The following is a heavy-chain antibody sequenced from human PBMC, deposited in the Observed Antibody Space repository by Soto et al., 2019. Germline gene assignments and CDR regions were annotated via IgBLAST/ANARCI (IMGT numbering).Heavy chain of an antibody. Sequence: QVQLVQSGPEMKKPGASVKLSCKASGYTFTTYSMHWVRQAPGPRLEGMGWIHAGNGNTEHSQKFQGRVTITRDTSASTAYLELGSLRSEDTAVYYCARAACSSTSCYNYYAYGMDVWGQGTAVTVS. V-gene: IGHV1-3*01. D-gene: IGHD2-2*01. CDR3: ARAACSSTSCYNYYAYGMDV. CDR2: IHAGNGNT. CDR1: GYTFTTYS. J-gene: IGHJ6*02.